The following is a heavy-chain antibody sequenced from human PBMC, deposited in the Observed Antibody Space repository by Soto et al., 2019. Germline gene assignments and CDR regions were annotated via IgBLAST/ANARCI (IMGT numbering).Heavy chain of an antibody. J-gene: IGHJ4*02. V-gene: IGHV3-48*02. CDR3: ARDQNVLRFLEWIYYFDY. CDR2: ISSSSSTI. CDR1: GFTFSSYS. Sequence: GGSLRLSCAASGFTFSSYSMNWVRQAPGKGLEWVSYISSSSSTIYYADSVKGRFTISRDNAKNSLYLQMNSLRDEDTAVYYCARDQNVLRFLEWIYYFDYWGQGTLVTVSS. D-gene: IGHD3-3*01.